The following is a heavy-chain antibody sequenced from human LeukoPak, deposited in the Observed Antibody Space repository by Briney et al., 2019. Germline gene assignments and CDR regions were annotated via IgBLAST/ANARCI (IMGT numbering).Heavy chain of an antibody. Sequence: ASVKVSCKASGYTFTGYYMHWVRQAPGQGLEWMGWINPNSGGTNYAQKFQGRVTMTRDTSISTAYMELSRLRSDDTAVYYCARDSVGIAVAGTPGDYYYGMDVWGQGTTVTVSS. V-gene: IGHV1-2*02. D-gene: IGHD6-19*01. CDR1: GYTFTGYY. J-gene: IGHJ6*02. CDR3: ARDSVGIAVAGTPGDYYYGMDV. CDR2: INPNSGGT.